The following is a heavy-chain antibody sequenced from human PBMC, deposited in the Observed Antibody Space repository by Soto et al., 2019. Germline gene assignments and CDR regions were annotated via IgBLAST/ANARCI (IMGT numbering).Heavy chain of an antibody. CDR3: GGSGGWLPSAEYFQH. D-gene: IGHD5-12*01. CDR2: IYYSGST. CDR1: GGSISSYY. J-gene: IGHJ1*01. V-gene: IGHV4-59*01. Sequence: PSETLSLTCTVSGGSISSYYWSWIRQPPGKGLEWIGYIYYSGSTNYNPSLKSRVTISVDTSKNQFSLKLSSVTAADTAVYYCGGSGGWLPSAEYFQHWGQGTLVTVSS.